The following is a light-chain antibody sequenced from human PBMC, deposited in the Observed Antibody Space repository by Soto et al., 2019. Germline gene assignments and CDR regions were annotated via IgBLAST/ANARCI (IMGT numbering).Light chain of an antibody. CDR2: RNN. CDR1: SPNIGSNY. V-gene: IGLV1-47*01. Sequence: QSVLTQPPSASGTPGQRVTISCSGSSPNIGSNYVYWYQHLPGTAPKLLIFRNNQRPSGVPDRFSGSRSGTSASLAISGLRSEDEADYYCASWDDSLRGYVFGTGTQLTVL. CDR3: ASWDDSLRGYV. J-gene: IGLJ7*01.